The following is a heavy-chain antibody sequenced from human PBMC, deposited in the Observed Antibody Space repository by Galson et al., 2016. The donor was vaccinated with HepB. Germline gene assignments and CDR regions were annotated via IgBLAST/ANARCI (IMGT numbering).Heavy chain of an antibody. J-gene: IGHJ4*02. CDR3: VRDRRLQGLDY. Sequence: TLSPTCTVSGDSITSGGYYCRRVRQHPGKGLESIGSIYHCGNASYNPSLKSRLSRSVDTSKNQFYLKLNSLAAADTATYYCVRDRRLQGLDYWGQGTLVTVSS. V-gene: IGHV4-31*03. CDR2: IYHCGNA. D-gene: IGHD5-24*01. CDR1: GDSITSGGYY.